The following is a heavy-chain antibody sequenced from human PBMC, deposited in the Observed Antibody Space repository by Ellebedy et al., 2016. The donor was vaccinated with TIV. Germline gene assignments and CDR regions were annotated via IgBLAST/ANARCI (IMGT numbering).Heavy chain of an antibody. CDR2: IKEDGSEK. D-gene: IGHD6-19*01. J-gene: IGHJ4*02. Sequence: GESLKISCAASGFTFSSSWMSWVRQVPGKGLEWVANIKEDGSEKYYVDSVKGRFTIYRDNAKNSLYLQMNSLRVEDTAVYYCASDSSGWYRRKWGRKLDYWGQGTPVTVSS. V-gene: IGHV3-7*01. CDR1: GFTFSSSW. CDR3: ASDSSGWYRRKWGRKLDY.